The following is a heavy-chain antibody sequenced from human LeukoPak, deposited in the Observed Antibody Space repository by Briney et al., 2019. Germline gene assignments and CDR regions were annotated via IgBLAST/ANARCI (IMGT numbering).Heavy chain of an antibody. Sequence: PSETLSLTCTVSGDSISSYYWSWIRQPPGKGLEWIGYVYYAGSTNYNPSLKSRVTISVDTSKNQVSLKLSSVTAADTAVYYCASLSEYCSSGSCYLGWFDPWGQGTLVTVSS. CDR3: ASLSEYCSSGSCYLGWFDP. CDR1: GDSISSYY. V-gene: IGHV4-59*01. J-gene: IGHJ5*02. CDR2: VYYAGST. D-gene: IGHD2-15*01.